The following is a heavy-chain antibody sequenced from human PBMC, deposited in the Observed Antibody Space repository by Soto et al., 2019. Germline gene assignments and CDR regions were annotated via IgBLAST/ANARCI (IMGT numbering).Heavy chain of an antibody. D-gene: IGHD6-6*01. J-gene: IGHJ6*02. Sequence: VAPVKVSCKTPGYTFTDSYMHWVRQAPGQGLEWMGWITPNSGGTNYAQKFQGWVTMTRDTSISTAYMELSRLRSDDTAVYYCARVGPDMEQPVEGDYYYSVMDVLGQGTTVTVSS. CDR1: GYTFTDSY. CDR2: ITPNSGGT. V-gene: IGHV1-2*04. CDR3: ARVGPDMEQPVEGDYYYSVMDV.